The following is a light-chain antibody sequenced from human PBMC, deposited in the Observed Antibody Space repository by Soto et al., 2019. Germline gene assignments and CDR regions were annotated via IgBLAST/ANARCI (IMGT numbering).Light chain of an antibody. CDR3: QVWDASAAL. J-gene: IGLJ2*01. CDR1: NMGSKN. Sequence: SYELTQPLSVSVALGQTARITCGGNNMGSKNVHWYQQKPGQAPVLVIYNDNNRPSGIPERFSGSNSGSTATLTISRAQAGDEADYYCQVWDASAALIGGETKLTVL. CDR2: NDN. V-gene: IGLV3-9*01.